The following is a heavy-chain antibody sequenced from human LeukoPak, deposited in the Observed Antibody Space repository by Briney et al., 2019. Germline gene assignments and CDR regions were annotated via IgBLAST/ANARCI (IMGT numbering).Heavy chain of an antibody. V-gene: IGHV1-46*01. D-gene: IGHD6-19*01. CDR1: GYTFTSYY. Sequence: ASVKVSCKASGYTFTSYYMHWVRQAPGQGLEWMGIINPSGGSTSYAQKFQGRVTMTRDTSTSTVYMELSSLRSEDTAVYYCARDLVPYSSGWHFDYWGQGTLVTVSS. CDR3: ARDLVPYSSGWHFDY. CDR2: INPSGGST. J-gene: IGHJ4*02.